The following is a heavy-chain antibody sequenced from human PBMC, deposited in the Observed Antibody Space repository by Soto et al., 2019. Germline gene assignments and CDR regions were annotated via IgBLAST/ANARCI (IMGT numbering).Heavy chain of an antibody. CDR3: ARAGFSYGHLLF. D-gene: IGHD3-10*01. Sequence: SQTLSLTCAISGDSVSSNTAAWTWIRQSPSRGLEWLGRTYYRSNWYSDYAVSVKSRITISPDTSKNQFSLSLTSVTAADTAVYYCARAGFSYGHLLFWGQGIRVTVSS. CDR1: GDSVSSNTAA. J-gene: IGHJ4*02. V-gene: IGHV6-1*01. CDR2: TYYRSNWYS.